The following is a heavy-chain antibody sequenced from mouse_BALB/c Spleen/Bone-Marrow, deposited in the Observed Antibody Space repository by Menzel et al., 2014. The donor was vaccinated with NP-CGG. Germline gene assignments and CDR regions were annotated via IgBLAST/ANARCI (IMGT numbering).Heavy chain of an antibody. J-gene: IGHJ2*01. D-gene: IGHD4-1*01. V-gene: IGHV1S29*02. CDR1: GYTFTDYN. CDR2: IYPYSGGT. CDR3: ARLGRDY. Sequence: VQLQQSGPELVKPGASVKISCKASGYTFTDYNMHWVKQSHGKSPEWIGYIYPYSGGTGYNQRFKSKATLTVDNSSSTAYMELRSLTSEDSAVYYCARLGRDYWGQGTTLTVSS.